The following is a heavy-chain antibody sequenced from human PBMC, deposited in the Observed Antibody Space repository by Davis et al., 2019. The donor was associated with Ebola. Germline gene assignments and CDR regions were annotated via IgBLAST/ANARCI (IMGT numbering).Heavy chain of an antibody. Sequence: PSETLSLTCAVSGYSISSGYYWGWIRQPPGKGLEWIGNIYHSGSTYYNPSLKSRVTISVDTSKNQFSLRLNSVTAADSAVYFCAREQDYTTGGFYFDSWGQGVLVTVSS. CDR1: GYSISSGYY. V-gene: IGHV4-38-2*02. CDR3: AREQDYTTGGFYFDS. J-gene: IGHJ4*02. CDR2: IYHSGST. D-gene: IGHD3-16*01.